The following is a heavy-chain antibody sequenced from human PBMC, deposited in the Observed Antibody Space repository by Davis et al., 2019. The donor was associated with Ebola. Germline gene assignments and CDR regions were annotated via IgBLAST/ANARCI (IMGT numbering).Heavy chain of an antibody. V-gene: IGHV4-30-4*08. CDR2: IYYSGST. J-gene: IGHJ6*03. CDR3: ARERRVVVVVPADYYYMDV. D-gene: IGHD2-2*01. CDR1: GGSISSYY. Sequence: LRLSCTVSGGSISSYYWSWIRQPPGKGLEWIGYIYYSGSTYYNPSLKSRVTISVDTSKNQFSLKLSSVTAADTAVYYCARERRVVVVVPADYYYMDVWGKGTTVTVSS.